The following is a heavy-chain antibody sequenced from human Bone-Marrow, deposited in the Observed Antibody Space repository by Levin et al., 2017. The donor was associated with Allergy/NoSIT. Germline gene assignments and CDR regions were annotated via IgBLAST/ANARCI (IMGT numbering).Heavy chain of an antibody. CDR2: ISPYNSKT. CDR1: GYTFRNYG. Sequence: AASVKVSCKASGYTFRNYGISWVRQAPGQGLEWLGWISPYNSKTSHAQKFQGRVTMTTDTITGTAYMDLTSLRADDTAVYYCARDHGYSGYLRDWGQGTLVTVSS. J-gene: IGHJ4*02. CDR3: ARDHGYSGYLRD. D-gene: IGHD5-12*01. V-gene: IGHV1-18*01.